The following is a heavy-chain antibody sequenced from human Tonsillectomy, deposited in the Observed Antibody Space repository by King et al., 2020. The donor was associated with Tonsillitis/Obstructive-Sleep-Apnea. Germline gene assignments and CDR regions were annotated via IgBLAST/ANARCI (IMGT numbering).Heavy chain of an antibody. CDR3: AKDLADYYGSGSYEY. Sequence: VQLVESGGGLVQPGGSLRLSCAASGFTFSSYAMSWVRQAPGKGLEWVSGTSGSGSSTYYADSVKGRFTISRDNSKNTLYLQMNSLRAEDTAVYYCAKDLADYYGSGSYEYWGQGTLVTVSS. V-gene: IGHV3-23*04. CDR2: TSGSGSST. CDR1: GFTFSSYA. J-gene: IGHJ4*02. D-gene: IGHD3-10*01.